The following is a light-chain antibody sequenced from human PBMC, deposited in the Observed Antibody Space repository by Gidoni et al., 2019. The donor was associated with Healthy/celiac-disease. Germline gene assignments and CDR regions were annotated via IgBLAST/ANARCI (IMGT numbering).Light chain of an antibody. CDR1: QSVSSY. V-gene: IGKV3-11*01. Sequence: EIVLTQSPATLSLSPGERATLSCRASQSVSSYLAWYQQKPGQAPRLLIYDASNRATDIPARFSGSGSGTDFTLTISSLEPEDFAVYYCQQRSNWPPVXGXTKVEIK. CDR3: QQRSNWPP. CDR2: DAS. J-gene: IGKJ4*01.